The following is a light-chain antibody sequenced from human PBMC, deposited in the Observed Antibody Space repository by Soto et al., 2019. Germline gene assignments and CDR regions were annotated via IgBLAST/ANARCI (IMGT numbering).Light chain of an antibody. J-gene: IGLJ2*01. CDR3: QTWGSGIVV. CDR2: LNSDGSH. CDR1: SGHSNYA. V-gene: IGLV4-69*01. Sequence: QSVLTQSPSASPSLGASVKLTCTLSSGHSNYAIAWHQQQSEKGPRYLMKLNSDGSHSKGDGIPDRFSGSSSGAERYLTISSLQSEDQADYYCQTWGSGIVVFGGGTKVTVL.